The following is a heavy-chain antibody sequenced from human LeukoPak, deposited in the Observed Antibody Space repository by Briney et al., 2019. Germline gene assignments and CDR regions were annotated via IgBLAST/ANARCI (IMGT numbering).Heavy chain of an antibody. V-gene: IGHV3-64*01. J-gene: IGHJ6*02. CDR1: GFTFSSYA. D-gene: IGHD6-13*01. CDR3: ARVGYTSYYYYGMDV. CDR2: ISSNGGST. Sequence: PGGSLRLSCAASGFTFSSYAMHWVRQAPRKGLEYVSAISSNGGSTYYANSVKGRFTISRDNSKNTLYLQMGSLRAEDMAVYYCARVGYTSYYYYGMDVWGQGTTVTVSS.